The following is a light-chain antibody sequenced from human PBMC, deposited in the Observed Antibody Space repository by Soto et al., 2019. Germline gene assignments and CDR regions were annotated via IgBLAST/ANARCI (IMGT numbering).Light chain of an antibody. CDR1: QSVSTY. CDR2: DTT. Sequence: VLTQSPVTLSLSPGDRATLSCRASQSVSTYLAWYRQVPGQPPRLLIYDTTNRAAGIPPRFSGSRSGTDFTLTISSVEPEDVALYYCHQRNTFGQGTRLEIK. V-gene: IGKV3-11*01. CDR3: HQRNT. J-gene: IGKJ5*01.